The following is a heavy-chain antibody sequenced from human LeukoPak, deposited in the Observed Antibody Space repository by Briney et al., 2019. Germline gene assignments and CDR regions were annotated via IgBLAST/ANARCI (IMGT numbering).Heavy chain of an antibody. D-gene: IGHD1-1*01. CDR2: ISSSSSTI. Sequence: GGSLRLSCAASGFTFSSYSMNWVRQAPGKGLEWVSYISSSSSTIYYADSVKGRFTISRDNAKNSLYLQMNSLRAEDTAVYYCARIYKGVQFDPWGQGTLVTVSS. J-gene: IGHJ5*02. V-gene: IGHV3-48*04. CDR1: GFTFSSYS. CDR3: ARIYKGVQFDP.